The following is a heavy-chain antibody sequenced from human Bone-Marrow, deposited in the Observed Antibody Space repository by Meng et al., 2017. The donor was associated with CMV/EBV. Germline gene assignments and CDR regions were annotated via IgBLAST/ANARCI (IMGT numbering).Heavy chain of an antibody. Sequence: GGSLRLSCEASGFTFSKYWMSWVRQAPGKGLEWVSGINWNSGSTGYGASVKGRFTISRDNAKNSLYLQMNSLRADDTALYYCARDLHYCRTTSRYKNFANWGQGTLVTVSS. CDR2: INWNSGST. CDR1: GFTFSKYW. V-gene: IGHV3-20*04. D-gene: IGHD2-2*02. CDR3: ARDLHYCRTTSRYKNFAN. J-gene: IGHJ4*02.